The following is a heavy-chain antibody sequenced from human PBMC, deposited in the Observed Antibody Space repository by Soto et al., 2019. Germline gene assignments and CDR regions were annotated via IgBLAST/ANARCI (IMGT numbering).Heavy chain of an antibody. Sequence: CAASGFTFSSYGMHWVRQAPGKGLEWVAVIWYDGSNKYYADSVKGRFIISRDNSKNTLYLQMNSLRAEDTAVYYCARDSEHRTYYDFWSGRTSAFDPWGQGTLVTVSS. CDR2: IWYDGSNK. CDR3: ARDSEHRTYYDFWSGRTSAFDP. J-gene: IGHJ5*02. V-gene: IGHV3-33*01. CDR1: GFTFSSYG. D-gene: IGHD3-3*01.